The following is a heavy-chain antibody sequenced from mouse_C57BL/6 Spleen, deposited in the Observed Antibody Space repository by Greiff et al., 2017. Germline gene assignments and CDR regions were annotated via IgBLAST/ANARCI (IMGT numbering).Heavy chain of an antibody. Sequence: VQLQQSGPELVKPGDSVKISCKASGYSFTGYFMNWVLQSHGKSLEWIGRINPYNGYTFYNEKFKGKATLTVDKSSSTDHMELRSLTSEDSAVYYCAREDYDIYAIAYWGQGTPVTVSS. V-gene: IGHV1-20*01. CDR1: GYSFTGYF. J-gene: IGHJ4*01. CDR3: AREDYDIYAIAY. D-gene: IGHD2-4*01. CDR2: INPYNGYT.